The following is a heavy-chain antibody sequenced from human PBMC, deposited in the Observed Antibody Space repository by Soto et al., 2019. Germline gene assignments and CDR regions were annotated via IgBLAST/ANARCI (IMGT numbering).Heavy chain of an antibody. CDR3: ARALCSETDEL. Sequence: PGGSLRLSCAASGFPFSRFWMSWVRQAPGKGLEWVANIKQNGSEKYYVDSVKGRFTISRDNAKNSLYLQMNSLRAEDTAVYYCARALCSETDELWGQGTLVTVSS. V-gene: IGHV3-7*01. CDR2: IKQNGSEK. D-gene: IGHD6-19*01. J-gene: IGHJ4*02. CDR1: GFPFSRFW.